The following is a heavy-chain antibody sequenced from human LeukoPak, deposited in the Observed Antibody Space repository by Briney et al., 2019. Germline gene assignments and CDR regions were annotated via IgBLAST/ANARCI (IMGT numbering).Heavy chain of an antibody. CDR3: AKDLSSSSGFDY. CDR1: GFTFSSYA. J-gene: IGHJ4*02. D-gene: IGHD6-6*01. CDR2: ISGSGGST. V-gene: IGHV3-23*01. Sequence: GGSLRLSCAASGFTFSSYAMSWVRRAPGKGLEWVSAISGSGGSTYYADSVKGRFTISRDNSKNTLYLQMNSLRAEDTAVYYCAKDLSSSSGFDYWGQGTLVTVSS.